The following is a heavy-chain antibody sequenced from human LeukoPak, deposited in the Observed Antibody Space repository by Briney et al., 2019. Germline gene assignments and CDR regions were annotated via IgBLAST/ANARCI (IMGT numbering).Heavy chain of an antibody. D-gene: IGHD1-26*01. CDR1: GFTFSSYW. J-gene: IGHJ3*02. CDR3: ASGSQWEPDAFDI. V-gene: IGHV3-74*01. CDR2: INTDGSST. Sequence: GRSLRLSCAASGFTFSSYWMHWVRQAPGKGLVWVSRINTDGSSTSYADSVKGRFTISRDNTKNTLYLQMNSLRAEDTAVYYCASGSQWEPDAFDIWGQGTMVTVSS.